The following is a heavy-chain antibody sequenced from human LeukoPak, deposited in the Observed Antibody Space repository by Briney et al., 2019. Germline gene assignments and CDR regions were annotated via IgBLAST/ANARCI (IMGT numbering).Heavy chain of an antibody. CDR2: IKQDGSEK. D-gene: IGHD4-17*01. Sequence: GGSLRLSCAASGFTFSGNWMGWVRQAPGKGLEWVANIKQDGSEKSYVDSVKGRFTISRDNSKNSLYLQMNSLRAEDTAVYYCAKGQTTVTTPDYYGMDVWGQGTTVTVSS. CDR1: GFTFSGNW. CDR3: AKGQTTVTTPDYYGMDV. V-gene: IGHV3-7*05. J-gene: IGHJ6*02.